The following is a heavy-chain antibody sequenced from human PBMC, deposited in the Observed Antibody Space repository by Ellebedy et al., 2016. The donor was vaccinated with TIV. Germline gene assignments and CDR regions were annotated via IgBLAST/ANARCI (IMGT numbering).Heavy chain of an antibody. CDR1: GDSISSYY. J-gene: IGHJ5*02. D-gene: IGHD5/OR15-5a*01. Sequence: MPSETLSLTCTVSGDSISSYYWSWIRQPPGKGLEWIGHIYYSGGAKYNPSLKSRVTTSVDTPENHFSLTLSSVTAADTAVYYCARDAMSYRFDPWGQGTLVTVSS. CDR2: IYYSGGA. V-gene: IGHV4-59*12. CDR3: ARDAMSYRFDP.